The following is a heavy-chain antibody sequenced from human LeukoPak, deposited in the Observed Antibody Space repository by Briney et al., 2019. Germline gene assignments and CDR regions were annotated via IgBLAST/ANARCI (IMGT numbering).Heavy chain of an antibody. CDR1: GGSFSGYY. J-gene: IGHJ5*02. Sequence: SETLSLTCAVYGGSFSGYYWSWIRQPPGKGLEWIGEINHSGSTNYNPSLKSRVTISVDTSKNQFSLKLSSVTAADTAVYYCARATPGYCSSTSCHNWFDPWGQGTLVTVSS. V-gene: IGHV4-34*01. CDR3: ARATPGYCSSTSCHNWFDP. D-gene: IGHD2-2*01. CDR2: INHSGST.